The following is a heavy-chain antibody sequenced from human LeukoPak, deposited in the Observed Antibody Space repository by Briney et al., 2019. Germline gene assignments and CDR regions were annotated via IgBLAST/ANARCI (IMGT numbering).Heavy chain of an antibody. Sequence: SETLSLTCAVYGGSFSGYYWSWIRQPPGKGLEWIGEINHSGSTNYNPSLKSRVTISVDTSKNQFSLKLSSVTAADTAVYYCASNRYDYVCGSYHPWYFDYWGQGTMVTVSS. CDR2: INHSGST. CDR1: GGSFSGYY. V-gene: IGHV4-34*01. CDR3: ASNRYDYVCGSYHPWYFDY. J-gene: IGHJ4*02. D-gene: IGHD3-16*02.